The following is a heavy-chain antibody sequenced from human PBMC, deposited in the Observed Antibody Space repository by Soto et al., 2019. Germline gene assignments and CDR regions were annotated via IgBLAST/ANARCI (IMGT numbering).Heavy chain of an antibody. CDR3: ATNYRSGGYCFSPEY. D-gene: IGHD2-15*01. CDR1: GITFRSYS. CDR2: ITSDSSDI. J-gene: IGHJ4*02. V-gene: IGHV3-21*01. Sequence: GGSLRLSCAASGITFRSYSMSRVRQAPGKGLEWVASITSDSSDIYYEDSVKGRFTISRDNGENSLYLQMTSLGAEDTGVYYCATNYRSGGYCFSPEYWGQGVLVTVSS.